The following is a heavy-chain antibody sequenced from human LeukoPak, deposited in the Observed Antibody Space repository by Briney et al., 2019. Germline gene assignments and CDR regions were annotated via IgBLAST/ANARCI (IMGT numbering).Heavy chain of an antibody. CDR1: AGSIGGYY. CDR2: ISYSGTINYNP. CDR3: ARHQPTVGMDV. V-gene: IGHV4-59*08. J-gene: IGHJ6*02. D-gene: IGHD4-17*01. Sequence: SETLSLTCTVSAGSIGGYYWSWIRQPPGKGLEWIGYISYSGTINYNPNYNPSLKSRVTISIDTSKNQFSLKLSSVTAADTAVYYCARHQPTVGMDVWGQGTTVTVSS.